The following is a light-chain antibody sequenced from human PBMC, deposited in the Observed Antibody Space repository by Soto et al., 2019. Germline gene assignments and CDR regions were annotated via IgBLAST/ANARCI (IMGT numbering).Light chain of an antibody. J-gene: IGKJ4*01. CDR1: QSISSW. CDR2: DAS. V-gene: IGKV1-5*01. Sequence: DIQMTQSPSTLSASVGDRVTITCRASQSISSWLAWYQQKPGKAPKLLIYDASSLESGVPSRFSGSGSGTEFTLTISILQPDDFATYYCQQYNSYSETFGGGTKVEIK. CDR3: QQYNSYSET.